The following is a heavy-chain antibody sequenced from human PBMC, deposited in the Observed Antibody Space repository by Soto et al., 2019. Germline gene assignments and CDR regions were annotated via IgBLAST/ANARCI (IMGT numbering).Heavy chain of an antibody. V-gene: IGHV4-34*01. Sequence: SETLSLTCAVYGGSFSGYYWSWIRQPPGKGLEWIGEINHSGSTNYNPSLKSRVTISVDTSKNQFSLKLSSVTAADTAVYFCARDKDIVVVVSATSRRAGAFDQWGQGTLVTVSS. D-gene: IGHD2-15*01. CDR2: INHSGST. CDR3: ARDKDIVVVVSATSRRAGAFDQ. CDR1: GGSFSGYY. J-gene: IGHJ4*02.